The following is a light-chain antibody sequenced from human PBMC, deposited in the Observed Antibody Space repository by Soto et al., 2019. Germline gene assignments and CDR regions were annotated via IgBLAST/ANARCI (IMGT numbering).Light chain of an antibody. CDR1: QSISSW. CDR3: QQYKSYPYT. J-gene: IGKJ2*01. CDR2: KAS. V-gene: IGKV1-5*03. Sequence: DIQMTQSPSTLSASVGDRVTITCRASQSISSWLAWYQQKPWRAPKVLIYKASSFESGVPSRFSGSGSGTDLTLTISSVQPDDSATYCCQQYKSYPYTFGQGTKLEIK.